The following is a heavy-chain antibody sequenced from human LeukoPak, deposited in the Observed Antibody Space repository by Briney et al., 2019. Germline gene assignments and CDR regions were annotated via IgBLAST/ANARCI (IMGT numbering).Heavy chain of an antibody. D-gene: IGHD4/OR15-4a*01. J-gene: IGHJ6*04. V-gene: IGHV4-59*01. Sequence: SETLSLTCTVSGGSISSYYWSWIRQPPGKGLEWIGYIYYSGSTNYNPSLKSRVTISVDTSKNQFSLKLSSVTAADTAVYYCARVGANGYGLDVWGKGTTVTVSS. CDR1: GGSISSYY. CDR3: ARVGANGYGLDV. CDR2: IYYSGST.